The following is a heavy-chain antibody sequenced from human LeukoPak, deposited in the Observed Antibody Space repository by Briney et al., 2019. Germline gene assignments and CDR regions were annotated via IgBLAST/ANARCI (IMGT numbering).Heavy chain of an antibody. CDR2: INPNSGGT. D-gene: IGHD3-22*01. CDR3: ARAGYDSSGYYSY. Sequence: GASVKVSCKASGYTFTGYYMHWVRQAPGQGFEWMGRINPNSGGTNYAYKFQGRVTMTRDTSISTAYMEVSSLRSDDTAVYYCARAGYDSSGYYSYWGQGTLVTVSS. V-gene: IGHV1-2*06. CDR1: GYTFTGYY. J-gene: IGHJ4*02.